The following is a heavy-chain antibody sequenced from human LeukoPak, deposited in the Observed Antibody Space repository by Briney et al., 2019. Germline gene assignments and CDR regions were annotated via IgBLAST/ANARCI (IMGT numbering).Heavy chain of an antibody. CDR3: ARNRDGYNSFDY. CDR2: IYYSGSS. V-gene: IGHV4-31*03. Sequence: SETLSLTCTVSGGSINNGGNYWSWIRQHPGKGLEWIGYIYYSGSSYYNPSLRSRVTISVDTSKNHFSLKLSSVTAADTAAYYCARNRDGYNSFDYWGQGTLVTVSS. D-gene: IGHD5-24*01. CDR1: GGSINNGGNY. J-gene: IGHJ4*02.